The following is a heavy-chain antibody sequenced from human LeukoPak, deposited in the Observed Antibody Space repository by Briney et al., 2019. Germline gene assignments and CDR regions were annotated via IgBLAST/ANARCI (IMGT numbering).Heavy chain of an antibody. CDR1: GFTFSNYD. CDR3: ARGSCSSRSCYKRVNGLDV. CDR2: FHTAGDI. V-gene: IGHV3-13*01. D-gene: IGHD2-2*01. J-gene: IGHJ6*02. Sequence: SGWSLRLSCAASGFTFSNYDMHWVRQATGKGLEWVSAFHTAGDIHYSGSVKGRFATSRENAKNSFYLQMNNLRAGDTAVYYCARGSCSSRSCYKRVNGLDVWGQGTPVTVSS.